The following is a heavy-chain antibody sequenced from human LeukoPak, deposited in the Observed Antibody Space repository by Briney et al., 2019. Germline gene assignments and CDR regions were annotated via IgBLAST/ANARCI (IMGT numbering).Heavy chain of an antibody. J-gene: IGHJ2*01. CDR3: ARIYPSSEEFAAPGGDWYFDL. CDR2: IIPIFGTA. Sequence: SVKVSCKASGGTFSSYAISWVRQAPGQGLEWMGGIIPIFGTANYAQKFQGRVTITADESTSTAYMELSSLRSEDTAVYYCARIYPSSEEFAAPGGDWYFDLWGRGTLVTVSS. CDR1: GGTFSSYA. D-gene: IGHD3-10*01. V-gene: IGHV1-69*13.